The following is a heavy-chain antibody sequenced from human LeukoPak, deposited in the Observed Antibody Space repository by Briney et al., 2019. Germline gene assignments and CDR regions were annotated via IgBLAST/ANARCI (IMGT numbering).Heavy chain of an antibody. V-gene: IGHV1-18*01. D-gene: IGHD3-22*01. CDR3: ARAGRLRYYYDSSGYYGGFDY. CDR1: GYTFTSYG. Sequence: ASVKVSCKASGYTFTSYGISWVRQAPGQGLEWMGWISAYNGNTNYAQKLQGRVTMTTDTSTSTAYMALRSLRSDDTAVYYCARAGRLRYYYDSSGYYGGFDYWGQGTLVTVSS. J-gene: IGHJ4*02. CDR2: ISAYNGNT.